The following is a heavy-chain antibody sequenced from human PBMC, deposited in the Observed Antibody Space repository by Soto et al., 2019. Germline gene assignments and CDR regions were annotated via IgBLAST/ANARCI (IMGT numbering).Heavy chain of an antibody. CDR2: IHHSGAT. CDR1: GFFISSGHY. Sequence: PSETLSLTCGVSGFFISSGHYWGWIRQAPGKGLEWIGSIHHSGATYYNPSLKSRVTISVDSSKNQFSLKVNSVTAADTAVYYCARLSISGYYCWFDFWGQGTLVTVSS. D-gene: IGHD3-22*01. CDR3: ARLSISGYYCWFDF. V-gene: IGHV4-38-2*01. J-gene: IGHJ5*01.